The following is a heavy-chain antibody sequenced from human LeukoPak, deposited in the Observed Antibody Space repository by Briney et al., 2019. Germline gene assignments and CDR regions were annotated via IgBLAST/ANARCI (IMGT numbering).Heavy chain of an antibody. CDR1: GGSISSGSYY. V-gene: IGHV4-61*02. J-gene: IGHJ2*01. CDR3: ARVIVGRFLEWSTSYWYFDL. D-gene: IGHD3-3*01. Sequence: SGTLSLTCAVSGGSISSGSYYWSWIRQPAGKGLEWIGRIYTSGSTNYNPSLKSRVTISGDTSKNQFSLKLSSVTAADTAVYYCARVIVGRFLEWSTSYWYFDLWGRGTLVTVSS. CDR2: IYTSGST.